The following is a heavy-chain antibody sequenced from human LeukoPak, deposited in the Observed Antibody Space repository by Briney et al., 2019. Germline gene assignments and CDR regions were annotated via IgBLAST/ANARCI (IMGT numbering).Heavy chain of an antibody. CDR2: IYYSGST. Sequence: PSETLSLTCTVSGGSISSYYWSWIRQPPGKGLEWIGYIYYSGSTSYNPSLKSRVTISVDTSKNQFSLKLSSVTAADTAVYYCARDPAEGGYFDYWGQGTLVTVSS. CDR1: GGSISSYY. D-gene: IGHD2-2*01. V-gene: IGHV4-59*01. CDR3: ARDPAEGGYFDY. J-gene: IGHJ4*02.